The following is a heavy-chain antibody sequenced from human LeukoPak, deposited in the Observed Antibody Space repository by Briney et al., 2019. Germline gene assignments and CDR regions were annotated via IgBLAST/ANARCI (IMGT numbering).Heavy chain of an antibody. J-gene: IGHJ4*02. CDR2: ISGSGGST. CDR3: AKDPTINIVVVPAATYFDY. V-gene: IGHV3-23*01. CDR1: GFTFSSYA. Sequence: GGSLRLSCAASGFTFSSYAMSWVRQAPGKGLEWVSAISGSGGSTYYADSVKGRFTISRDNSKNTLYLQMNSLRAEVTAVYYCAKDPTINIVVVPAATYFDYWGQGTLVTVSS. D-gene: IGHD2-2*01.